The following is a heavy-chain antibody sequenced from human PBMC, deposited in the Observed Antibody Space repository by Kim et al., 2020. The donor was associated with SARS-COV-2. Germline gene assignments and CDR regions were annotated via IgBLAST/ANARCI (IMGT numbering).Heavy chain of an antibody. V-gene: IGHV3-30-3*01. CDR2: ISYDGSNK. CDR1: GFTFSSYA. Sequence: GGSLRLSCAASGFTFSSYAMHWVRQAPGKGLEWVAVISYDGSNKYYADSVKGRFTISRDNSKNTLYLQMNSLRAEDTAVYYCARARCGSYYYGMDDWGQGTTVTVSS. CDR3: ARARCGSYYYGMDD. J-gene: IGHJ6*02. D-gene: IGHD5-12*01.